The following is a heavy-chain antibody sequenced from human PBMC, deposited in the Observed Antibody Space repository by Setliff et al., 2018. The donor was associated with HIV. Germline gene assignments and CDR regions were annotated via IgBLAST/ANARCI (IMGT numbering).Heavy chain of an antibody. CDR1: GDSIGFSGYF. D-gene: IGHD3-3*01. J-gene: IGHJ3*02. V-gene: IGHV4-31*03. CDR3: ARVPRITTLRNAFDI. Sequence: PSETLSLTCTVSGDSIGFSGYFWSWIRQHPGKGLEWIGYIYYSGSTFYNPSLKSRVTMSVDTSKNQFSLKLSSVTAADTAIYYCARVPRITTLRNAFDIWGQGTMVTVSS. CDR2: IYYSGST.